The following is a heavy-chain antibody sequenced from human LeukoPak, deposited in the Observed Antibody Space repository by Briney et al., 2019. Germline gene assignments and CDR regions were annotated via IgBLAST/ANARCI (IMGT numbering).Heavy chain of an antibody. CDR3: ARALVGWFGGIDY. J-gene: IGHJ4*02. D-gene: IGHD3-10*01. Sequence: ASVKVSCKASGYTFTGYYMHWVRQAPGQGLEWMGWISAYNGNTNYAQKLQGRVTMTTDTSTSTAYMELRSLRSDDTAVYYCARALVGWFGGIDYWGQGTLVTVSS. V-gene: IGHV1-18*04. CDR1: GYTFTGYY. CDR2: ISAYNGNT.